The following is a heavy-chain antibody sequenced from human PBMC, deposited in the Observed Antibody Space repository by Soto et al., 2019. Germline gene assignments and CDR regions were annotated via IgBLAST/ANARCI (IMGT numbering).Heavy chain of an antibody. V-gene: IGHV4-28*01. D-gene: IGHD1-26*01. CDR1: GYSISSSNW. J-gene: IGHJ4*02. CDR2: IYYSGTT. Sequence: QVQLQESGPGLVKPSDTLSLTCAVSGYSISSSNWWGWIRQPPGKGLEWIGYIYYSGTTYYNPSLKXRITVSXXTSKHQFSLKLTSVTAVDTAVYYCARREIQGPIDYWGQGTLVTVSS. CDR3: ARREIQGPIDY.